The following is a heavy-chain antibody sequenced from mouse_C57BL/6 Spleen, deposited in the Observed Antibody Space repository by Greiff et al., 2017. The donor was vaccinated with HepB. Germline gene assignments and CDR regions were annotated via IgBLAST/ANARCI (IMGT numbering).Heavy chain of an antibody. J-gene: IGHJ2*01. V-gene: IGHV5-17*01. D-gene: IGHD2-4*01. CDR2: ISSGSSTI. CDR1: GFTFSDYG. CDR3: ARGGDYPDY. Sequence: DVKLVESGGGLVKPGGSLKLSCAASGFTFSDYGMHWVRQAPEKGLEWVAYISSGSSTIYYADTVKGRFTISRDNAKNTRFLQMTSLRSEDTAMYYCARGGDYPDYWGQGTTLTVSS.